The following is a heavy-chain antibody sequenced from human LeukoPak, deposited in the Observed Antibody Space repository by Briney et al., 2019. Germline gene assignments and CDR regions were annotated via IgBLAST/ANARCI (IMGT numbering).Heavy chain of an antibody. Sequence: SETLSLTCTVSGGSISSYYWSWIRQPPGKGLEWIGYIYYSGSTNYNPSLKSRVTISVDTSKNQFSLKLSSVTAADTAVYYCARLKSNSWYGGLDAFDIWGQGTMVTVSS. CDR1: GGSISSYY. CDR2: IYYSGST. J-gene: IGHJ3*02. CDR3: ARLKSNSWYGGLDAFDI. V-gene: IGHV4-59*08. D-gene: IGHD6-13*01.